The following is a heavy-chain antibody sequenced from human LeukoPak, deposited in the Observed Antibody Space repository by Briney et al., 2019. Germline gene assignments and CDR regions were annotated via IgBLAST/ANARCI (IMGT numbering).Heavy chain of an antibody. CDR3: ARASSGSYGGYYYYMDV. D-gene: IGHD1-26*01. Sequence: ASVKVSCKASGYTFTSYDINWVRQATGQGLEWMGWMNPNCGNTGYAQKFQGRVTMTRNTSISTAYLELSSLRSEDTAVYYCARASSGSYGGYYYYMDVWGKGTTVTVSS. J-gene: IGHJ6*03. CDR1: GYTFTSYD. V-gene: IGHV1-8*01. CDR2: MNPNCGNT.